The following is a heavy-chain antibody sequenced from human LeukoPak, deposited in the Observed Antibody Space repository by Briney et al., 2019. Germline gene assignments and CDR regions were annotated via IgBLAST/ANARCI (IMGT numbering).Heavy chain of an antibody. Sequence: SETLSLTCTVSGGSISSYYWSWIRQPAGKGREWIGRIYSSGSTNYNPSLQSRVTMSVDTSKNQFSLKVNSVTAADTAVYYCARGLVYSSSWDNWFDPWGQGTLVTVSS. J-gene: IGHJ5*02. V-gene: IGHV4-4*07. CDR1: GGSISSYY. D-gene: IGHD6-13*01. CDR2: IYSSGST. CDR3: ARGLVYSSSWDNWFDP.